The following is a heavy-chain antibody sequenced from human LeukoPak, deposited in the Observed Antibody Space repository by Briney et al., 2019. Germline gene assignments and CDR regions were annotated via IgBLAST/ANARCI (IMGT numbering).Heavy chain of an antibody. Sequence: SETLSLTCTVSGGSMITDNYYWVWIRQPPSKGLEWIANMYYNGGKQYSRSRSLTGRVTISVDTSANQFSLRLSSVTAADTAVYYCARRPYYDILTGPLGGTYHFDYWGQGTLVTVSS. D-gene: IGHD3-9*01. V-gene: IGHV4-39*01. CDR1: GGSMITDNYY. CDR3: ARRPYYDILTGPLGGTYHFDY. CDR2: MYYNGGK. J-gene: IGHJ4*02.